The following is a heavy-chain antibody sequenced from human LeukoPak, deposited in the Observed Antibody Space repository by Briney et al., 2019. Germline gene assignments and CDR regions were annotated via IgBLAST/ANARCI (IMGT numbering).Heavy chain of an antibody. CDR1: GFTFGDYA. V-gene: IGHV3-49*03. Sequence: GGSLRLSCTASGFTFGDYAMSWFRQAPGKGLEWVGFIRSKAYGGTTEYAASVKGRFTISRDDSKSIAYLQMNSLKTEDTAVYYCTREMATTYYYCYMDVWGKGTTVTVSS. CDR3: TREMATTYYYCYMDV. CDR2: IRSKAYGGTT. J-gene: IGHJ6*03. D-gene: IGHD5-24*01.